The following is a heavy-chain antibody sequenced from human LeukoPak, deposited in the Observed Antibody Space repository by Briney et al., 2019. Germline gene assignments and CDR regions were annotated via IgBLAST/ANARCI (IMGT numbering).Heavy chain of an antibody. V-gene: IGHV3-74*01. CDR2: INSDGSST. CDR1: GFTFSSYC. J-gene: IGHJ4*02. D-gene: IGHD4-17*01. Sequence: PGGSLRLSCAASGFTFSSYCMHWVRQAPGKGLVWVSRINSDGSSTSYADSVKGRFTISRDNAKNTLYLQMISLRAEDTAVYYCASGGVGYGDYNYYFDYWGQGTLVTVSS. CDR3: ASGGVGYGDYNYYFDY.